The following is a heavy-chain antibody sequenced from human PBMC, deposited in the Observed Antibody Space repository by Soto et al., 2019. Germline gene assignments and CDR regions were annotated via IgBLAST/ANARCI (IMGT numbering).Heavy chain of an antibody. CDR3: ATLYSSFSYTGMDV. CDR1: GISFNSYY. J-gene: IGHJ6*02. V-gene: IGHV4-4*07. D-gene: IGHD6-6*01. Sequence: QVQLQESGPQLVKTSETLSLTCIVSGISFNSYYWAWIRQPVGKGLEWIGHKFPTGSSTYSPSLGSRVTISLDKSKNQVSLTLTSVTPADSGVYYCATLYSSFSYTGMDVWGQGTAVTVSS. CDR2: KFPTGSS.